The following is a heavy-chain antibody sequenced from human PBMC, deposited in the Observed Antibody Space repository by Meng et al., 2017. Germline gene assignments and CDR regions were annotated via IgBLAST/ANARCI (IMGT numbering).Heavy chain of an antibody. J-gene: IGHJ4*02. V-gene: IGHV3-21*01. CDR2: ISSSSSYI. CDR3: AKESLRYYFDY. Sequence: GESLKISCAASGFTLSTYNMNWVRQAPGKGPEWVSSISSSSSYIKYADSVKGRFTISRDNAKDSLYLHMNSLRAEDTAVYYCAKESLRYYFDYWGQGTLVTVSS. D-gene: IGHD2-21*02. CDR1: GFTLSTYN.